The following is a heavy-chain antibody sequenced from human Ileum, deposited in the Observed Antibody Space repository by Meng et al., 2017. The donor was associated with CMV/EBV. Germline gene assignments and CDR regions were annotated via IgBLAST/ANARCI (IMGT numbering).Heavy chain of an antibody. J-gene: IGHJ4*02. CDR2: IKSKTDGGTT. CDR3: TTGYSNSWHDGY. Sequence: EAGGGLVNPGGYLRPPGAAFGFTFSNGGINWVRRAPGKGVEGVGRIKSKTDGGTTDYAAPVKGRFTISRDDSENTLYLQMNSLKTEDTAVYYCTTGYSNSWHDGYWGQGTLVTASS. CDR1: GFTFSNGG. V-gene: IGHV3-15*07. D-gene: IGHD6-13*01.